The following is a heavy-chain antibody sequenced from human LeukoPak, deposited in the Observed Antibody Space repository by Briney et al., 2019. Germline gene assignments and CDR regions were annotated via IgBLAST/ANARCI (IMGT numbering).Heavy chain of an antibody. CDR3: ARADYYGSGVRPEYFQH. J-gene: IGHJ1*01. V-gene: IGHV1-2*02. CDR2: INPNSGGT. Sequence: EASVKVSCKASGYTFTGYYMHWVRQAPGQGLEWMGWINPNSGGTNYAQKFQGRVTMTRDTSISTAYMELSRLRSGDTAVYYCARADYYGSGVRPEYFQHWGQGTLVTVSS. D-gene: IGHD3-10*01. CDR1: GYTFTGYY.